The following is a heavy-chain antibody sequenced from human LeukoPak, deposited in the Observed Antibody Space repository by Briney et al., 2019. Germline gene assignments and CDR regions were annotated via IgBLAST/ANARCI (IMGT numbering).Heavy chain of an antibody. V-gene: IGHV1-46*01. CDR2: INLSGGST. Sequence: ASVKVSCKASGYTFTSYYMHWVRQAPGQGLEWMGIINLSGGSTSYAQKFQGRVAMTRDTSTSTVYMELSSLRSEDTAVYYCAVVPAAMGDWFDPWGQGTLVTVSS. D-gene: IGHD2-2*01. J-gene: IGHJ5*02. CDR1: GYTFTSYY. CDR3: AVVPAAMGDWFDP.